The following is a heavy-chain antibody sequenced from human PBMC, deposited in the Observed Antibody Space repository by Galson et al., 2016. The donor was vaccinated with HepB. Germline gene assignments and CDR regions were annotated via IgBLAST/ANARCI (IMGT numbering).Heavy chain of an antibody. Sequence: SVKVSCKASGYTFTSYGISWVRQAPGQGLEWMGWISGYNGNTKYAQKLQGRVTTTTDTSTSTAYMELRSLRSDDMAVYYCARDRRYYYDHSDMRPQAFDIWGQGTMVTVSS. CDR2: ISGYNGNT. J-gene: IGHJ3*02. V-gene: IGHV1-18*03. CDR3: ARDRRYYYDHSDMRPQAFDI. D-gene: IGHD3-22*01. CDR1: GYTFTSYG.